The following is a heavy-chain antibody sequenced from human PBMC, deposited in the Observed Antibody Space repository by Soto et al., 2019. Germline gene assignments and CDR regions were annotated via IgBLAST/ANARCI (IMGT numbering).Heavy chain of an antibody. CDR3: ARERDGYADY. V-gene: IGHV3-21*01. CDR2: ISSSSSYI. CDR1: GFTFSSYG. J-gene: IGHJ4*02. Sequence: PGGSLRLSCAASGFTFSSYGMNWVRQAPGKGLEWVSSISSSSSYIYYADPVKGRFTISRDNAKNSLYLQMNSLRAEDTAVYYCARERDGYADYWGQGTLVTVSS. D-gene: IGHD5-12*01.